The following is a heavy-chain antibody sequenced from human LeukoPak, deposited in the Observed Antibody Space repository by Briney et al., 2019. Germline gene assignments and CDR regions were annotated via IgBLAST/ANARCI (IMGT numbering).Heavy chain of an antibody. CDR1: GYSISSTYF. CDR3: ARDDRDGYNSWGHAFDI. D-gene: IGHD5-24*01. Sequence: PSETLSLTCAVSGYSISSTYFWGWIRQPPGKGLQWIGNIYLSGSTYYNPSLKSRVTISVDTSKNQFSLKLTSVTATDTAVYYCARDDRDGYNSWGHAFDIWGQGTMVTVSS. J-gene: IGHJ3*02. CDR2: IYLSGST. V-gene: IGHV4-38-2*02.